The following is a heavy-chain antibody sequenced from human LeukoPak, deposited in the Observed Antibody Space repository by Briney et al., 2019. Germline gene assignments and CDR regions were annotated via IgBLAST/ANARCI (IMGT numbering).Heavy chain of an antibody. J-gene: IGHJ4*02. V-gene: IGHV3-7*01. D-gene: IGHD4-17*01. CDR2: IKEDGREK. Sequence: GGSLRLSCAASGFTFSSNWMAWVRQAPGQGLEWVANIKEDGREKYYADFVKGRFTISRDNAKNSLYLQMSSLRAEDTALYYCARDYYGDYLDWGQGTQATVSS. CDR3: ARDYYGDYLD. CDR1: GFTFSSNW.